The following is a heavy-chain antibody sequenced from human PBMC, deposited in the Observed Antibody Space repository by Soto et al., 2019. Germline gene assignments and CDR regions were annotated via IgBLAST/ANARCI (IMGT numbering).Heavy chain of an antibody. Sequence: EVQLVESGGGLVKPGGSLRLSCAASGFTFSSYSMNWVRQAPGKGLEWVSSISSSSSYIYYADSVKGRFTISRDNAKNSLYLQMNSLRAEDTAVYYCARGSEVSARYCSSTSCRNRPDYWGQGTLVTVSS. CDR3: ARGSEVSARYCSSTSCRNRPDY. D-gene: IGHD2-2*01. CDR1: GFTFSSYS. V-gene: IGHV3-21*01. CDR2: ISSSSSYI. J-gene: IGHJ4*02.